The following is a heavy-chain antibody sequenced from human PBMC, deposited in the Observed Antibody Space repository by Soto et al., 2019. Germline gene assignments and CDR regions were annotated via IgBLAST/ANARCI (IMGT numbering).Heavy chain of an antibody. CDR1: GYTFTSYG. CDR2: ISAYNGNT. J-gene: IGHJ4*02. V-gene: IGHV1-18*04. CDR3: ANMGYSYGPLTY. D-gene: IGHD5-18*01. Sequence: ASVKVSCKASGYTFTSYGIRWVRQAPGQGLEWMGWISAYNGNTNYAQKLQGRVTMTTDTSTSTAYMELRSLRSDDTAVYYCANMGYSYGPLTYWGQGTLVTVYS.